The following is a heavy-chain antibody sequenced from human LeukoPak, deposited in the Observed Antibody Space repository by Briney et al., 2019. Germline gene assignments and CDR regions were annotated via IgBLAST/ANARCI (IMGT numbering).Heavy chain of an antibody. CDR3: ARDLQGAVAGTRRLPLDP. CDR1: GFTFSSYA. J-gene: IGHJ5*02. CDR2: ISYDGSNK. V-gene: IGHV3-30-3*01. D-gene: IGHD6-19*01. Sequence: GGSLRLSCAASGFTFSSYAMHWVRQAPGKGLEWVAVISYDGSNKYYADSVKGRFTISRDNSKNTLYLQMNSLRAEDTAVYYCARDLQGAVAGTRRLPLDPWGQGTLVTVSS.